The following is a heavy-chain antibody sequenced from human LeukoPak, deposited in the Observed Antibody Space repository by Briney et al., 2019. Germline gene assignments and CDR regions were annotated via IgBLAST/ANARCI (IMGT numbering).Heavy chain of an antibody. CDR1: GYTFTGYY. V-gene: IGHV1-2*02. CDR3: ARGTSITIFGVVIMF. J-gene: IGHJ4*02. CDR2: INPNSGGT. Sequence: GASVKVSCKASGYTFTGYYMHWVRQAPGQGLEWMGWINPNSGGTNYAQKFQGRVTMTRDTSISTAYMELSRLRSDDTAVYYCARGTSITIFGVVIMFWGQGTLVTVSS. D-gene: IGHD3-3*01.